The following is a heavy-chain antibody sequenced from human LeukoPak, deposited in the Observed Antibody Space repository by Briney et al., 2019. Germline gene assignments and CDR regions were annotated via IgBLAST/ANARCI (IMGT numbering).Heavy chain of an antibody. CDR3: ARLYYYDHDAFDI. J-gene: IGHJ3*02. Sequence: PSETLSLTCTVSGGSISSSSYYWGWIRQPPGKGLEWIGSIYYSGSTYYNPSLKSRVTISVDTSKNQFSLKLSSVTAADTAVYYCARLYYYDHDAFDIWGQGTMVTVSS. V-gene: IGHV4-39*01. CDR1: GGSISSSSYY. CDR2: IYYSGST. D-gene: IGHD3-22*01.